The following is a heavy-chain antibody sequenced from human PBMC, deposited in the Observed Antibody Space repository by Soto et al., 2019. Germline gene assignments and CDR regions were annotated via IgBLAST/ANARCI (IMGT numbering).Heavy chain of an antibody. CDR2: FDPEDGET. CDR1: RYTLTELS. CDR3: ATGAAGIAAHVI. V-gene: IGHV1-24*01. Sequence: ASVKVSCKVSRYTLTELSMHWVRQAPGKGLEWMGGFDPEDGETIYAQKFQGRVTMTADTSTSTAYMEVKSLRSDDTAVYYCATGAAGIAAHVIWGQGTLVTVSS. J-gene: IGHJ4*02. D-gene: IGHD6-13*01.